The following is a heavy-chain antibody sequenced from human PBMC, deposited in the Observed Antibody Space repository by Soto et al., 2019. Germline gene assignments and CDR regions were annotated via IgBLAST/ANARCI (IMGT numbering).Heavy chain of an antibody. CDR2: INHSGST. V-gene: IGHV4-34*01. CDR3: ARAAFDDFWSGYTSLYFDY. J-gene: IGHJ4*01. Sequence: PSETLSLTCADYGGSFSGYYWSWIRQPPGKGLEWIGEINHSGSTNYNPSLKSRVTISVDTSKNQFSLKLSSVTAADTAVYYCARAAFDDFWSGYTSLYFDYWGQGTLVTVSS. CDR1: GGSFSGYY. D-gene: IGHD3-3*01.